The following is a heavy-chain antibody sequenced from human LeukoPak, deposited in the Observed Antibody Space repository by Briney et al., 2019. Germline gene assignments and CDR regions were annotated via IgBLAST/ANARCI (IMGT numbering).Heavy chain of an antibody. Sequence: ASVKVSCKASGYTFTGYYMHWVRQAPGQGLEWMGWINPNSGGTNYAQKFQGRVTMTRDTSISTAYMELSRLRSDDTAVYYCARDSGWELLWGYFDYWGQGTLVTVSS. CDR1: GYTFTGYY. J-gene: IGHJ4*02. CDR2: INPNSGGT. D-gene: IGHD1-26*01. V-gene: IGHV1-2*02. CDR3: ARDSGWELLWGYFDY.